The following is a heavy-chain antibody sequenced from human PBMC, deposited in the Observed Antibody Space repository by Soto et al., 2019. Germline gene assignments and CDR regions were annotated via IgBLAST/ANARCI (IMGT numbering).Heavy chain of an antibody. J-gene: IGHJ4*02. V-gene: IGHV3-74*01. CDR3: VRGDGDRYDGHGYLGRH. D-gene: IGHD2-21*01. Sequence: EVQLVESGGGLVQPGGSLRLSCAASGFTFSIYWMHWVRQAPGKGLVWVSRMNMDGSRTSYADFAKGRFTISRDDAKSTVNLQMSNLRAEDTAVYYCVRGDGDRYDGHGYLGRHWSQGTLVTVSS. CDR1: GFTFSIYW. CDR2: MNMDGSRT.